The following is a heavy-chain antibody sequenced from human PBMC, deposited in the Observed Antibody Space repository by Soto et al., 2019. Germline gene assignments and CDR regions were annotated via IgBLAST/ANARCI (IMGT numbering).Heavy chain of an antibody. Sequence: PSETLSLTCTVSGGSISSSSYYWGWIRQPPGKGLEWIGSIYYSGSTYYNPSLKSRVTISVDTSKNQFSLKLSSVTAADTAVYYCARQSSSYLSFDYWGQGTLVPVSS. CDR1: GGSISSSSYY. J-gene: IGHJ4*02. CDR3: ARQSSSYLSFDY. CDR2: IYYSGST. D-gene: IGHD6-13*01. V-gene: IGHV4-39*01.